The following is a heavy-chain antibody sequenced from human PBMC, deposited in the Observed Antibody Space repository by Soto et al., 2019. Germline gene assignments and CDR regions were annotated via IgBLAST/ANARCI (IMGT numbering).Heavy chain of an antibody. J-gene: IGHJ5*02. CDR2: ISYSGNNK. CDR1: GFIFSNYG. D-gene: IGHD3-16*01. V-gene: IGHV3-30*18. Sequence: GGSLRLSCGASGFIFSNYGMHWVRQAPGEGLEWGALISYSGNNKQYADSVKGRFTISRHNCKKTVFLQMTSLRGEDTAVYYCAKDKVPRGGAYNCLDPWGQGTLVTAS. CDR3: AKDKVPRGGAYNCLDP.